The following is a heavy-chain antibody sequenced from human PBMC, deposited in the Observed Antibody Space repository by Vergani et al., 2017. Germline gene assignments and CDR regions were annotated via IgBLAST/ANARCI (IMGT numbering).Heavy chain of an antibody. CDR1: QFTFSNYP. D-gene: IGHD3-22*01. CDR2: ISYDGSDT. V-gene: IGHV3-30*04. J-gene: IGHJ6*03. Sequence: QGQLVESGGGVVQPGRSLRLSCAASQFTFSNYPMYWVRQAPGKGLKWVALISYDGSDTYYADCVKGRLTISSDNSKNPVNLEVNSRRPEDTAVYFCARSGVYSGYGTYYMDIWGKGTTVNVSS. CDR3: ARSGVYSGYGTYYMDI.